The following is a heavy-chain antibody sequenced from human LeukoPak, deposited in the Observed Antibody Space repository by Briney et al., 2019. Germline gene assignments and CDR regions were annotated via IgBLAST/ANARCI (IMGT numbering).Heavy chain of an antibody. D-gene: IGHD3-22*01. J-gene: IGHJ4*02. CDR2: MSANGGYT. CDR1: GFRFSSYS. CDR3: ATDYYDSTGHTFGIYFDY. V-gene: IGHV3-21*01. Sequence: PGGSLRLSCAASGFRFSSYSMNWVRQAPGKGLEWVALMSANGGYTYYPDSVKGRFTISRDNAKNSLFLQMNSLRAEDTAVYYCATDYYDSTGHTFGIYFDYWGQGTLVSVSS.